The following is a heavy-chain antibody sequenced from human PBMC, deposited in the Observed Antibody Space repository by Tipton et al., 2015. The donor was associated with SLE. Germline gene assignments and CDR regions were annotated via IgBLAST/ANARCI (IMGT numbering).Heavy chain of an antibody. J-gene: IGHJ4*02. CDR1: GGSISSYY. CDR3: ARHAGGYDFEDYFDY. Sequence: TLSLTCTVSGGSISSYYWSWIRQPPGKGLEWIGSIYYSGSTYYNPSLKSRVTISVDTSKNQFSLKLSSVTAADTAVYYCARHAGGYDFEDYFDYWGQGTLVTVSS. CDR2: IYYSGST. D-gene: IGHD5-12*01. V-gene: IGHV4-39*07.